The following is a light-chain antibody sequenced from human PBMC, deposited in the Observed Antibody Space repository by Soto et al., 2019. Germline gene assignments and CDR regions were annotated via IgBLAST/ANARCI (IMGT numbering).Light chain of an antibody. J-gene: IGLJ2*01. Sequence: SALTQPASVSGSPGQSIAISCTGTSSDIGAYAYVSWYQQHPGKIPKLIVFDVNYRPSGVSSRFSGSKSGNTASLTISGLQAEDEADYYCGSNTRSNSLIFGGGTKVTVL. CDR3: GSNTRSNSLI. CDR1: SSDIGAYAY. CDR2: DVN. V-gene: IGLV2-14*03.